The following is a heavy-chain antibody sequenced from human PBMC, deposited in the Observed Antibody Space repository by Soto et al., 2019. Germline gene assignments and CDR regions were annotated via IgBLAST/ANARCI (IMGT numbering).Heavy chain of an antibody. CDR2: INSDGSRT. D-gene: IGHD3-22*01. V-gene: IGHV3-74*03. CDR1: GFTFSSYW. Sequence: GGSLTLSCAASGFTFSSYWMHWVRQVPGKGLVWASRINSDGSRTTYVDSVKGRFTISRDNTKNTLFLQMNNLRVEDTAVYYCARGKWGVGKYDSSGPDHWGQGTRVTVSS. J-gene: IGHJ4*02. CDR3: ARGKWGVGKYDSSGPDH.